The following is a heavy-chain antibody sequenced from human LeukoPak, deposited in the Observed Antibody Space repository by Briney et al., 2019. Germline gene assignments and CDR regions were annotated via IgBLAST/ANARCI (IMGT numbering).Heavy chain of an antibody. CDR1: GYTFTNYG. Sequence: ASVKVSCKTSGYTFTNYGISWVRQAPGQGLERMGWISAYNGDTNYAQKLQGRVTMTTDTSTSTAYMELSSLRSEDTAVYYCARNPVTTKYFDYWGQGTLVTVSS. V-gene: IGHV1-18*01. D-gene: IGHD4-17*01. J-gene: IGHJ4*02. CDR3: ARNPVTTKYFDY. CDR2: ISAYNGDT.